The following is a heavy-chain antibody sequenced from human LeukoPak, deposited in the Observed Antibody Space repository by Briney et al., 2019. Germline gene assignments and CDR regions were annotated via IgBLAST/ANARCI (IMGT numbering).Heavy chain of an antibody. D-gene: IGHD5-12*01. CDR1: GFTFTSHG. CDR2: ISVYNGNT. V-gene: IGHV1-18*01. J-gene: IGHJ4*02. CDR3: ARDNPNSPYSGISEGLDY. Sequence: ASVKVSCKTSGFTFTSHGVSWVRQAPGQGLEWMGWISVYNGNTNYAQNFQGRVTMTTETSTSTAHMDLRSLRSDDTAVYYCARDNPNSPYSGISEGLDYWGQGTLVTVSS.